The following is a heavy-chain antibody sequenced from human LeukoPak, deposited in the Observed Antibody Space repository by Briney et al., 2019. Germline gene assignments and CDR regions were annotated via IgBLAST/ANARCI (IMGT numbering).Heavy chain of an antibody. CDR3: ARGGNYGTP. V-gene: IGHV4-38-2*02. Sequence: SETLSLTCTVSGYSISSGYYWGWIRQPPGKGLEWIGSIYHSGSTYYNPSLKSRVTMSMDTSKNQFSLKLSSVTAADTAVYYCARGGNYGTPWGQGTLVTVSS. D-gene: IGHD3-10*01. CDR1: GYSISSGYY. J-gene: IGHJ5*02. CDR2: IYHSGST.